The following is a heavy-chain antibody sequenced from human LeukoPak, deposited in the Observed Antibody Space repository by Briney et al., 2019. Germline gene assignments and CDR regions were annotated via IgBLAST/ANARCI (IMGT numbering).Heavy chain of an antibody. CDR1: GFTFSNYA. V-gene: IGHV3-23*01. CDR2: ISGSSGTI. J-gene: IGHJ4*02. CDR3: ANRLGDPRAFDY. Sequence: GGSLRLSCAASGFTFSNYAMNWVRQAQGKGLEWVAGISGSSGTINYAAPVKGRFSMSRDNCRNTLYLKMNSPRADDTAVYYCANRLGDPRAFDYWGQGTLVTVSS. D-gene: IGHD2-21*02.